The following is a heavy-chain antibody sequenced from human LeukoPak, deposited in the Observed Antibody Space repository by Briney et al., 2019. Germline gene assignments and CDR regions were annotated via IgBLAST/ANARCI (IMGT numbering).Heavy chain of an antibody. Sequence: GESLKISCKGSGYSFTSYWTGWVRQMPGKGLEWMGIIYPGDSDTRYSPSFQGQATISADKSISTAYLQWSSLKASDTATYYCARLLYSSGDYFDYWGQGTLVTVSS. V-gene: IGHV5-51*01. CDR2: IYPGDSDT. CDR1: GYSFTSYW. CDR3: ARLLYSSGDYFDY. D-gene: IGHD6-19*01. J-gene: IGHJ4*02.